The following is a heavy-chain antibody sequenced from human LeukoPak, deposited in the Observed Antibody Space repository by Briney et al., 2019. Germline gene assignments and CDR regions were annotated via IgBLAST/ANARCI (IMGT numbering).Heavy chain of an antibody. Sequence: QTGGSLRLSCAASGFTFSSYAMHWVRQAPGKGLEWVAIISYDGGNKYYADSVKGRFTISRDNSKNTLYLQMNSLRAEGTAVYYCARGRRVVPAASYYFDYWGQGTLVTVSS. CDR1: GFTFSSYA. J-gene: IGHJ4*02. CDR3: ARGRRVVPAASYYFDY. CDR2: ISYDGGNK. V-gene: IGHV3-30-3*01. D-gene: IGHD2-2*01.